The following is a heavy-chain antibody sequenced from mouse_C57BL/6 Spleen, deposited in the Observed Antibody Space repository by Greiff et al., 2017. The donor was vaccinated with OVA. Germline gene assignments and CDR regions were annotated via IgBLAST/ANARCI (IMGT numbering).Heavy chain of an antibody. CDR2: IDPETGGT. Sequence: QVQLQQSGAELVRPGASVTLSCKASGYTFTDYEMHWVKQTPVHGLEWIGAIDPETGGTAYNQKFKGKAILTADKSSSTAYTELRSLTSEDSAVYYCTRRGGSEGFAYWGQGTLVTVSA. CDR3: TRRGGSEGFAY. D-gene: IGHD1-1*01. V-gene: IGHV1-15*01. J-gene: IGHJ3*01. CDR1: GYTFTDYE.